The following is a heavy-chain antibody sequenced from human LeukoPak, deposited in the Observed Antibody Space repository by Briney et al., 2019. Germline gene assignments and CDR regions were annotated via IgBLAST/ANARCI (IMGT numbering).Heavy chain of an antibody. V-gene: IGHV3-30*02. CDR3: AKSATITMILMVLSDEFYFDS. D-gene: IGHD3-22*01. Sequence: PGGSLRLSCAASGFTFSNFGMHWVRQAPGKGLEWVTFIRYDGSNKYYADSVKGRFTISRDNSKNTLYLQMNSLRAEDTAVYYCAKSATITMILMVLSDEFYFDSWGQGTLVTVSS. CDR1: GFTFSNFG. CDR2: IRYDGSNK. J-gene: IGHJ4*02.